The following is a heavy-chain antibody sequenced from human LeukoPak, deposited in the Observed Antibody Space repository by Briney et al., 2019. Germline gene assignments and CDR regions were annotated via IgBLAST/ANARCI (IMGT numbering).Heavy chain of an antibody. V-gene: IGHV3-23*01. CDR2: ISDSGGST. J-gene: IGHJ4*02. D-gene: IGHD3/OR15-3a*01. Sequence: GGSLRLSCAVSGITLNNYGMTCVRQPPGKGLEWVAGISDSGGSTKYADSVKGRFTISRDNPKNTLYLQMNSLRAEDTAVYFCAKRGVVIRVILVGFHKEAYYFESWGQGALVTVSS. CDR3: AKRGVVIRVILVGFHKEAYYFES. CDR1: GITLNNYG.